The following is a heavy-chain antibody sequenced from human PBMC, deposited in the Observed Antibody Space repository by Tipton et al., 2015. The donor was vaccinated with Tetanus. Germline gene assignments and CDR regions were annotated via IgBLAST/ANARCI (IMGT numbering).Heavy chain of an antibody. Sequence: LRLPCTVSGGSISSGSYYWSWVRQPPGKGLEYLGYILYGKSTHYNPSLQSRLSMSGDPGKNQFSLRLTSVTAADTAVYYCARIHDYWSGYFDFWGQGTLVTVSA. CDR3: ARIHDYWSGYFDF. CDR1: GGSISSGSYY. D-gene: IGHD3-3*01. J-gene: IGHJ4*02. V-gene: IGHV4-61*01. CDR2: ILYGKST.